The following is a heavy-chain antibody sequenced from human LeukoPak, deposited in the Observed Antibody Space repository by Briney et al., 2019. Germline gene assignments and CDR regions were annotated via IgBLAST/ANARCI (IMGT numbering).Heavy chain of an antibody. Sequence: GGSLRLSCAASGFTFDDYAIHWVRQAPGKGLEWVSGINWNSGSKHYADSVKGRFTISRDNAKNSLYLQMNSLRAEDTALYYCAREFAVAGPYFDYWGQGTLVTVSS. CDR3: AREFAVAGPYFDY. D-gene: IGHD6-19*01. CDR2: INWNSGSK. V-gene: IGHV3-9*01. J-gene: IGHJ4*02. CDR1: GFTFDDYA.